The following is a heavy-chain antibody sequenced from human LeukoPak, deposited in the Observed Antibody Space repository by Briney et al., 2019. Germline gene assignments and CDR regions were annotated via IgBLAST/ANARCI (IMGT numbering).Heavy chain of an antibody. Sequence: GGSLRLSCAASGFTFSSYWMSWVRQAPGKGLEWVANIKQDGSEKYYVDSVKGRFTISRGNAKNSLYLQMNSLRAEDTAVYYCARAVPDFWSGYYRYYYGMDVWGQGTTVTVSS. CDR3: ARAVPDFWSGYYRYYYGMDV. J-gene: IGHJ6*02. D-gene: IGHD3-3*01. CDR2: IKQDGSEK. V-gene: IGHV3-7*01. CDR1: GFTFSSYW.